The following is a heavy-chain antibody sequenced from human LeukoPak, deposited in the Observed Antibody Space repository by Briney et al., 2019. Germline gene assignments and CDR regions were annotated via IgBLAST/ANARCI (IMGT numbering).Heavy chain of an antibody. D-gene: IGHD6-6*01. Sequence: GGSLRLSCAASGFTFSSYWMSWVRQAPGKGLEWVVNIKQDGSEKYYADSGKGRFTISRDNAKNSLYLQMNSLRAEDTAVYYCARGEWSSSPFDYWGQGTLVTVSS. CDR1: GFTFSSYW. CDR2: IKQDGSEK. CDR3: ARGEWSSSPFDY. V-gene: IGHV3-7*01. J-gene: IGHJ4*02.